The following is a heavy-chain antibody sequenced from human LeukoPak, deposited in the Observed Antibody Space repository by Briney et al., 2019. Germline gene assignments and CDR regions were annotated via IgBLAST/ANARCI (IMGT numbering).Heavy chain of an antibody. CDR2: ISGDGISP. Sequence: AGGSLRLSCAASGFTFNNHALTWVRQTPGKGLECVSAISGDGISPYYADSVRGRFTISRDNSENTLYLQMNGLRVEDTAVYFCARDPGAFPYFFDYWGQETLVTVSS. J-gene: IGHJ4*02. CDR1: GFTFNNHA. CDR3: ARDPGAFPYFFDY. V-gene: IGHV3-23*01. D-gene: IGHD4/OR15-4a*01.